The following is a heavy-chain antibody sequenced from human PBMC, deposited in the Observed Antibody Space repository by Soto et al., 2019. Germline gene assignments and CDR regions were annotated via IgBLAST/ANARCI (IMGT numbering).Heavy chain of an antibody. CDR1: GFTFSSYS. V-gene: IGHV3-21*01. D-gene: IGHD3-10*01. J-gene: IGHJ4*02. CDR2: ISSSSSYI. CDR3: ARDNSFITMVRGDITRTPYYCDY. Sequence: EVQLVESGGGLVKPGGSLRLSCAASGFTFSSYSMNWVRQAPGKGLEWVSSISSSSSYIYYADSVKGRFTISRDNAKNSLYLQMNSLRAEDTAVYYCARDNSFITMVRGDITRTPYYCDYWGQGTLVTVSS.